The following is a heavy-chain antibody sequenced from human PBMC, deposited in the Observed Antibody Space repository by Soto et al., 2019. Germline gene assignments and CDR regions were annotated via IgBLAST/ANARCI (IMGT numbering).Heavy chain of an antibody. V-gene: IGHV1-69*06. CDR3: ARGPYEFIDFSPYYYGMDV. Sequence: SVKVSCKASGGTFSSYAISWVRQAPGRGLEWMGGIIPIFGTANYAQKFQGRVTITADKSTSTAYMELSSLRSEDTAVYYCARGPYEFIDFSPYYYGMDVWGQGTTVTVSS. D-gene: IGHD3-3*01. CDR1: GGTFSSYA. J-gene: IGHJ6*02. CDR2: IIPIFGTA.